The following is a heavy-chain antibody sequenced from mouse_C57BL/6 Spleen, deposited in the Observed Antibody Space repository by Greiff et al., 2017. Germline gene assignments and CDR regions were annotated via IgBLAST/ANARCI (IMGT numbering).Heavy chain of an antibody. CDR1: GYAFSSYW. CDR2: IYPGDGDT. D-gene: IGHD1-1*01. J-gene: IGHJ2*01. V-gene: IGHV1-80*01. CDR3: ARHGTVVYFDY. Sequence: VQLQQSGAELVKPGASVKISCKASGYAFSSYWMNWVKQRPGKGLEWIGQIYPGDGDTNYNGKFKGKATLTADKSSSTAYMQLSSLTSEVSAVYFCARHGTVVYFDYWGQGTTLTVSS.